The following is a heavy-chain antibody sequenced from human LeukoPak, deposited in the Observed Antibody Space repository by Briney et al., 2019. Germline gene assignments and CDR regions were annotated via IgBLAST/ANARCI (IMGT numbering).Heavy chain of an antibody. CDR3: ARVNGKGIAAAGTLV. D-gene: IGHD6-13*01. J-gene: IGHJ4*02. Sequence: SETLSLTCTVSGGSISTYYWNWIRQPPGKGLEWIGYIYYSGSTYYNPSLKSRVTISVDTSKNQFSLKLSSVTAADTAVYYCARVNGKGIAAAGTLVWGQGTLVTVSS. CDR1: GGSISTYY. V-gene: IGHV4-59*08. CDR2: IYYSGST.